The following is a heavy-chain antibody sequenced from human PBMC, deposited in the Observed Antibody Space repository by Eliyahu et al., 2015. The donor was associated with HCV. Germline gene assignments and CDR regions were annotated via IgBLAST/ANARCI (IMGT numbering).Heavy chain of an antibody. J-gene: IGHJ6*02. CDR2: INWNGGST. CDR1: GXTXDDYG. Sequence: EVQLVESGGGVVRPGGSLRLSCAASGXTXDDYGMSWVRQAPGXGLEWVSGINWNGGSTGYADSVKGRFTISRDNAKNSLYLQMNSLRAEDTALYYCARRSYNYWTGYYAQYGMDVWGQGTTVTVSS. D-gene: IGHD3/OR15-3a*01. CDR3: ARRSYNYWTGYYAQYGMDV. V-gene: IGHV3-20*04.